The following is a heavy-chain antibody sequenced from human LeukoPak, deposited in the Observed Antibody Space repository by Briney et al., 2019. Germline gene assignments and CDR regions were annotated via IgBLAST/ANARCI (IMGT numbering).Heavy chain of an antibody. V-gene: IGHV3-23*01. CDR3: AKAGQQLAADY. CDR2: ISGSGDNT. D-gene: IGHD6-13*01. Sequence: GGSLRLSCAASGFTFSGFAMSWVRRTPGKGLEWVSGISGSGDNTLYAASVKGRFTISRDNSKNTLYLEMNSLRAEDTAIYYCAKAGQQLAADYWGQGTLVTVSS. CDR1: GFTFSGFA. J-gene: IGHJ4*02.